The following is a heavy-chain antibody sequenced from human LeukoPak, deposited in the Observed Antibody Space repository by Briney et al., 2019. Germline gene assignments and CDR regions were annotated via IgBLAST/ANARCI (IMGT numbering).Heavy chain of an antibody. CDR2: IYYSGST. CDR3: ARESEYSGSYYDPDY. J-gene: IGHJ4*02. V-gene: IGHV4-39*02. Sequence: PSETLSLTCTVSGGSISSSSYYWGWIRQPPGKWLEWIGSIYYSGSTYYNPSLKSRVTISVDTSKNQFSLKLSSVTAADTAVYYCARESEYSGSYYDPDYWGQGTLVTVSS. D-gene: IGHD1-26*01. CDR1: GGSISSSSYY.